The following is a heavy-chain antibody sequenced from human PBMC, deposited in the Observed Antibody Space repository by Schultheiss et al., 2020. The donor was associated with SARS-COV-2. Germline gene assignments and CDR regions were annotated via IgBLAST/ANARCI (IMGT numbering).Heavy chain of an antibody. CDR1: GFTVSGKS. CDR3: ATLARSSSIDY. J-gene: IGHJ4*02. Sequence: GGSLRLSCAASGFTVSGKSTVWVRQAPGKGPEWVGRISTNSVGGTTEYGAPVKGRFTVSRDDSINTVYLQMNNLKTEDTAVYYCATLARSSSIDYWGQGTLVTVSS. V-gene: IGHV3-15*07. CDR2: ISTNSVGGTT. D-gene: IGHD2-15*01.